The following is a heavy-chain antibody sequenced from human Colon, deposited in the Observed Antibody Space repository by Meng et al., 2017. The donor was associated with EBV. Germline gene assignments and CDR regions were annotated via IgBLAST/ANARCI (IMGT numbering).Heavy chain of an antibody. Sequence: QVQLQESGPGLVKPSXXLSLTCTVSGGSISSGGYSWHWIRQPPGKGLQWIGYIYYSGSAFYNPSLKSRVTLSVDRSKNQFSLNLSSVTAADTAVYYCARNYYFDYWGQGTLVTVSS. CDR2: IYYSGSA. CDR3: ARNYYFDY. V-gene: IGHV4-30-4*07. CDR1: GGSISSGGYS. J-gene: IGHJ4*02.